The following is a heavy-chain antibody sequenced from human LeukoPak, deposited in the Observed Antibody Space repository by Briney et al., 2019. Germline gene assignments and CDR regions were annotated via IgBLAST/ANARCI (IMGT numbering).Heavy chain of an antibody. CDR1: GDSISSRNHY. CDR2: IYYNGIT. Sequence: SETLSLTCTVSGDSISSRNHYWGWIRQPPGKGLEWIGGIYYNGITYYNPSLKSRVAMSVDAPKNQISLRLSSVTATDTAMYYCARHEGLMGELSLYPDFWGQGTLVTVSP. V-gene: IGHV4-39*01. CDR3: ARHEGLMGELSLYPDF. D-gene: IGHD3-16*02. J-gene: IGHJ4*02.